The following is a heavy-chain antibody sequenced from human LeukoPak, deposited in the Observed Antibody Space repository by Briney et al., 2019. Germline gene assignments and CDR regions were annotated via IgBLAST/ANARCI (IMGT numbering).Heavy chain of an antibody. CDR3: ARGEQLVRY. D-gene: IGHD6-6*01. CDR1: GGSISRSDHY. CDR2: IYYNGIT. V-gene: IGHV4-30-4*02. Sequence: SETLSLTCSVSGGSISRSDHYWSWIRQPPGKGLEWIGNIYYNGITYYNPSLKSRVTMSVDTSQNQFSLKLNSVTTADTAMYYCARGEQLVRYWGQGTLVTVSS. J-gene: IGHJ4*02.